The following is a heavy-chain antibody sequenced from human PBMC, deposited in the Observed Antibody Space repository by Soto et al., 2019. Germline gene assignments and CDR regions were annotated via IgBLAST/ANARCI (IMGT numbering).Heavy chain of an antibody. CDR2: PYTRGTT. CDR1: GASISNFY. Sequence: SETLSLTCSVSGASISNFYWSWIRQSAGKGLEWIGRPYTRGTTDYNPSLKSRVTMSIDTSKNRVSLSLTSVTAADTAVYYCAKGGTYYFDSWGQGIVVTVSS. J-gene: IGHJ4*02. D-gene: IGHD3-16*01. CDR3: AKGGTYYFDS. V-gene: IGHV4-4*07.